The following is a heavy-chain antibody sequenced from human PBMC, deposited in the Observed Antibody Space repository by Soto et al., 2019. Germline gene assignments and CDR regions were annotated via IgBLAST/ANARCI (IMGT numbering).Heavy chain of an antibody. CDR2: ISSSSSYI. J-gene: IGHJ4*02. CDR1: GFTFSSYS. D-gene: IGHD2-15*01. Sequence: GGSLRLSCAASGFTFSSYSMNWVRQAPGKGLEWVSSISSSSSYIYYADSVKGRFTISRDNAKNSLYLQMNSLRAEDTAVYYCAREMGCSGGSCYSEVEGDYWGQGTLVTVSS. CDR3: AREMGCSGGSCYSEVEGDY. V-gene: IGHV3-21*01.